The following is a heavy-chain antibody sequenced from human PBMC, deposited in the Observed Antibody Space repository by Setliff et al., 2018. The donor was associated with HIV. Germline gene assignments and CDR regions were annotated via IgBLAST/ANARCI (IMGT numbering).Heavy chain of an antibody. D-gene: IGHD3-3*01. CDR3: AREIRNYDFWSGYWEDHYFDS. CDR1: GYTSTSYA. CDR2: INAGNGNT. J-gene: IGHJ4*02. Sequence: ASVKVSCKASGYTSTSYAMHWVRQAPGQRLEWMGWINAGNGNTKYSQKFQGRVTITRDTSASTAYMELSSLRSEDTAVYYCAREIRNYDFWSGYWEDHYFDSWGQGTLVTVSS. V-gene: IGHV1-3*01.